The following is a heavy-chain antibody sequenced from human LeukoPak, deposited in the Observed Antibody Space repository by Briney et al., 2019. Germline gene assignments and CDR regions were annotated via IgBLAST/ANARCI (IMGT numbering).Heavy chain of an antibody. CDR1: GFTFSSYG. J-gene: IGHJ4*02. V-gene: IGHV3-30*18. CDR2: ISYDGSNK. CDR3: AKAPIAAAGIYYFDY. Sequence: GGSLRLSCAASGFTFSSYGIHWVRQAPGKGLEWVAVISYDGSNKCYADSVKGRFTISRDNSKNTLYLQMNSLRAEDTAVYYCAKAPIAAAGIYYFDYWGQGTLVTVSS. D-gene: IGHD6-13*01.